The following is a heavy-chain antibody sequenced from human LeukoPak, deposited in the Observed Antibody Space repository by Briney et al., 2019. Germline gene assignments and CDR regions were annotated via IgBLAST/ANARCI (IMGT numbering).Heavy chain of an antibody. V-gene: IGHV1-2*04. CDR1: GYTFTGYY. Sequence: GASVKVSCKASGYTFTGYYMHWVRQAPGQGLEWMGWINPNSGGTNYAQKFQGWVTMTRDTSISTAYMELSRLRSDDTAVYYCARDVLGKVGVGSSGSYYLGPLEDYGMDVWGQGTTVTVSS. CDR3: ARDVLGKVGVGSSGSYYLGPLEDYGMDV. CDR2: INPNSGGT. J-gene: IGHJ6*02. D-gene: IGHD1-26*01.